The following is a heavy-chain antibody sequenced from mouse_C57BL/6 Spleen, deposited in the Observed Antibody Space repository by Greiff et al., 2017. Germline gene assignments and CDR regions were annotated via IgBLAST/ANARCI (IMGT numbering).Heavy chain of an antibody. CDR1: GYSFTSYY. CDR3: ARGPIYREAMDY. D-gene: IGHD1-1*01. J-gene: IGHJ4*01. CDR2: IYPGSGNT. V-gene: IGHV1-66*01. Sequence: QVQLKESGPELVKPGASVKISCKASGYSFTSYYIHWVKQRPGQGLEWIGWIYPGSGNTKYNEKFKGKATLTADTASSTAYMQLSSLTSEDSAVDDGARGPIYREAMDYWGQGTSGTVSS.